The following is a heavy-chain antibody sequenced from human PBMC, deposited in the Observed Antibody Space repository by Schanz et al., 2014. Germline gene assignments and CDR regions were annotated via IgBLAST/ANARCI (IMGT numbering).Heavy chain of an antibody. CDR2: ISHDGYST. CDR1: GFTFGDYA. V-gene: IGHV3-23*04. Sequence: EVQLVESGGGLVQPGGSLRLSCAASGFTFGDYAMTWVRQAPGKGLEWVSAISHDGYSTYYADSVKGRFTISRDNAKNSLFLQMNSLRAEDTAVYYCARAGYDADNWFDPWGQGTLVTVSS. D-gene: IGHD2-2*01. CDR3: ARAGYDADNWFDP. J-gene: IGHJ5*02.